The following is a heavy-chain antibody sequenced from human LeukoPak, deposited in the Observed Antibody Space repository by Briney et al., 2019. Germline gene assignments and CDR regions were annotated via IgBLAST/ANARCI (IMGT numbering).Heavy chain of an antibody. CDR2: IYYSGST. D-gene: IGHD1-26*01. J-gene: IGHJ3*02. CDR1: GGSISSYY. CDR3: AREPGATSGHIDAFDI. Sequence: PSETLSLTCTVSGGSISSYYWSWLRQPPGKGLEWLGYIYYSGSTNYNPSLKSRVTISVDTSKNQFSLKLSSVTAADTAVYYCAREPGATSGHIDAFDIWGQGTMVTVSS. V-gene: IGHV4-59*01.